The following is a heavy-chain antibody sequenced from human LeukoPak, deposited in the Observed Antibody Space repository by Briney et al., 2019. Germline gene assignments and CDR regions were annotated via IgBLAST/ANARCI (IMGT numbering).Heavy chain of an antibody. D-gene: IGHD6-13*01. Sequence: SETLSLTCAVYGGSFSGYYWSWIRQPPGKGLEWIGEINHSGSTNYNPSLESRVTISVDTSKNQFSLKLSSVTAADTAVYFCARRAPRQAAAWYGGAFDIWGQGTMVTVSS. CDR1: GGSFSGYY. J-gene: IGHJ3*02. CDR3: ARRAPRQAAAWYGGAFDI. V-gene: IGHV4-34*01. CDR2: INHSGST.